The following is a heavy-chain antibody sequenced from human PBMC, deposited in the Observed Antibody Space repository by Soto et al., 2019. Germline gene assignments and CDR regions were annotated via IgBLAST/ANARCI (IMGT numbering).Heavy chain of an antibody. CDR3: AKGYLGIFDY. CDR1: GFTFSSYA. J-gene: IGHJ4*02. D-gene: IGHD7-27*01. CDR2: ISGSGGGT. Sequence: EVQLLESGGGLVQPGGSLRLSCVASGFTFSSYAMSWVRQAPGKGLEWVSAISGSGGGTYYADSVRGRFTISRDNSKNTLYLHMNSLRAEDTAVYYCAKGYLGIFDYWGQGTLVTVSS. V-gene: IGHV3-23*01.